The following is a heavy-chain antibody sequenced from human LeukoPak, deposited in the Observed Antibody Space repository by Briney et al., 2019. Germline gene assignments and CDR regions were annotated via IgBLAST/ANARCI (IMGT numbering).Heavy chain of an antibody. CDR2: IYYSGST. CDR1: GGSISSYD. D-gene: IGHD2-2*01. CDR3: ARAVVPARTNWFDP. V-gene: IGHV4-59*01. J-gene: IGHJ5*02. Sequence: SETLSLTCTVSGGSISSYDWSWIRQPPGKGLEWIGDIYYSGSTNYNPSLKSRVTISVDTSKNQFSLKLSSVTAADTAVYYCARAVVPARTNWFDPWGQGTLVTVSS.